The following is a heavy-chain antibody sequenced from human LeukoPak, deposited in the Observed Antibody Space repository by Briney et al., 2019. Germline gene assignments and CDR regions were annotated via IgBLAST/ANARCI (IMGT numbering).Heavy chain of an antibody. D-gene: IGHD2-21*02. J-gene: IGHJ3*02. Sequence: RASVKVSCKASGYTFTGYYIHWVRQAPGQGLEWMGWINPNSGGTNYAPKFQGRVTMTRDTSISTAYMELSRLTFDDTTIYYCATTLHIVVVTWHAFGIWGQGTMVTVSS. V-gene: IGHV1-2*02. CDR1: GYTFTGYY. CDR3: ATTLHIVVVTWHAFGI. CDR2: INPNSGGT.